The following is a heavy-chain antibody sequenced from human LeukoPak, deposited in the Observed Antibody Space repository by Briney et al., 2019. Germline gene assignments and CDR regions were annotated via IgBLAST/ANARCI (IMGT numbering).Heavy chain of an antibody. J-gene: IGHJ4*02. V-gene: IGHV4-39*01. CDR1: GGSISSSSYY. Sequence: SETLSLTCTVSGGSISSSSYYWGWIRQPPGKGLEWIGSIYYSGSTYYNPSLKSRVTISVDTSKNQFSLKLSSVTAADTAVYYCARHGLVAGFYWGQGTLVTVSS. CDR2: IYYSGST. CDR3: ARHGLVAGFY. D-gene: IGHD6-19*01.